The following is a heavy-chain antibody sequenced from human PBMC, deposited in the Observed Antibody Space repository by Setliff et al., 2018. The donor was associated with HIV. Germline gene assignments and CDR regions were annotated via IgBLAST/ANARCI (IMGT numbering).Heavy chain of an antibody. CDR3: ARGPVGGTVDY. CDR1: GYTFTDYY. D-gene: IGHD1-26*01. CDR2: INPNTGAT. Sequence: WASVKVSCKASGYTFTDYYMHWVRQAPGQGLEWMGWINPNTGATNYAQTFQGRVTVTRDTSIRTAYMDLSSLRSDDTALYYCARGPVGGTVDYWGQGTLVTVSS. V-gene: IGHV1-2*02. J-gene: IGHJ4*02.